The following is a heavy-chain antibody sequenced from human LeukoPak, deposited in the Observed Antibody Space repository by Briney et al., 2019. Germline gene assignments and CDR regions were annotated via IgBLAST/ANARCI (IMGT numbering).Heavy chain of an antibody. Sequence: GASVKVSYKASGGTFSSYAISWVRQAPGQGLEWMGGIIPIFGTANYAQKFQGRVTITADESTSTAYMELSSLRSEDTAVYYCARGIPDYYDSSGYYNFDYWGQGTLVTVSS. CDR2: IIPIFGTA. CDR1: GGTFSSYA. CDR3: ARGIPDYYDSSGYYNFDY. V-gene: IGHV1-69*01. D-gene: IGHD3-22*01. J-gene: IGHJ4*02.